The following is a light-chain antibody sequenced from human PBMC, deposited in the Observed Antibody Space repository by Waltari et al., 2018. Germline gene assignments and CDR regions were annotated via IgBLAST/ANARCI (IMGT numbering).Light chain of an antibody. CDR1: QSVFYSSKNKNS. CDR2: WAS. CDR3: QQYYSIPLT. V-gene: IGKV4-1*01. J-gene: IGKJ4*01. Sequence: DIVLTQSPDSVALSLGERAKITCSSGQSVFYSSKNKNSLAWYQQKPGQPPKLLIYWASTRESGVPARFSGSGSGTDFTLTISSLQAEDVAVYYCQQYYSIPLTFGGGTKVEIK.